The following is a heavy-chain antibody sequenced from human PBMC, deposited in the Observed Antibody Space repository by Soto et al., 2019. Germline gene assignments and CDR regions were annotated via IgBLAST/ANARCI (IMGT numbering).Heavy chain of an antibody. D-gene: IGHD2-15*01. V-gene: IGHV4-30-4*01. J-gene: IGHJ5*02. CDR1: GGSISSGDSY. CDR3: ARAPGVVVAAPSPFDP. Sequence: QVQLQESGPGLVRPSQTLSLTCTVSGGSISSGDSYWSWIRQPPGKGLEWIGYIYYTGSTYYNPSLKSRLGISVAPSENQFSLQLRSVTAADTAVYYCARAPGVVVAAPSPFDPWGQGILVTVSS. CDR2: IYYTGST.